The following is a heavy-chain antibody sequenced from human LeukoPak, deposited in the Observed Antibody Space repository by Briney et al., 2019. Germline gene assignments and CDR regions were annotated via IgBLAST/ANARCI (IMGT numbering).Heavy chain of an antibody. J-gene: IGHJ4*02. CDR2: IYYSGNT. CDR1: SYSISSGYY. V-gene: IGHV4-61*01. D-gene: IGHD2-8*01. Sequence: PSETLSLTCAVSSYSISSGYYWSWIRQPPGKGLEWIGYIYYSGNTNYNPSLKSRVTISLDTSKNQFSLKLSSVTAADTAVYYCARNNAEDYFDYWGQGTLVTVSS. CDR3: ARNNAEDYFDY.